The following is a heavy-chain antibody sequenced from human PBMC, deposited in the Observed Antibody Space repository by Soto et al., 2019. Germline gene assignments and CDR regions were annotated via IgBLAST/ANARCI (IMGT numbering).Heavy chain of an antibody. J-gene: IGHJ1*01. V-gene: IGHV1-18*01. CDR3: ARDQADCTGGSCYSAEYFQH. Sequence: EASVKVSCKASGYTFTSHGVTWVRQAPGQGLEWMGRISAYNGNINYAQKLQGRVTMTTDTSTRTAYMELRGLTSDDTAVYYCARDQADCTGGSCYSAEYFQHWGQGTLVTVSS. CDR2: ISAYNGNI. D-gene: IGHD2-15*01. CDR1: GYTFTSHG.